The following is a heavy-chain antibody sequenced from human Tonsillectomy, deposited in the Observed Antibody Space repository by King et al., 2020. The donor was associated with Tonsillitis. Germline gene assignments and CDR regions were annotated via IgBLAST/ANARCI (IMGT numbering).Heavy chain of an antibody. V-gene: IGHV3-33*08. CDR3: ARDRGLYCSSTSCPYYMDV. D-gene: IGHD2-2*01. J-gene: IGHJ6*03. CDR2: LWYDGNNK. Sequence: VQLVESGGGVVQPGRPLRLSCVASGFTFRSYGMHCVRQAPDKGLEWVAVLWYDGNNKYYADSVKGRFTISRDNSKNTLYLQMDSLRAEDTAVYYCARDRGLYCSSTSCPYYMDVWGKGSTVTVSS. CDR1: GFTFRSYG.